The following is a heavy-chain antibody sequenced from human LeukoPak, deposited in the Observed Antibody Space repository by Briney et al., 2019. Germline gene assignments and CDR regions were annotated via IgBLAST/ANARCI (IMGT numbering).Heavy chain of an antibody. V-gene: IGHV3-30*18. CDR2: ISYDGSNK. CDR3: AKGDGAAAGTVLDY. J-gene: IGHJ4*02. Sequence: GRSLRLSCAASGFTFSSYGMHWVRQAPGKGLEWVAVISYDGSNKYYADSVKGRFTISRDNSKNTLYLQMNSLRAEDTAVYYCAKGDGAAAGTVLDYWGQGTLVTVSS. D-gene: IGHD6-13*01. CDR1: GFTFSSYG.